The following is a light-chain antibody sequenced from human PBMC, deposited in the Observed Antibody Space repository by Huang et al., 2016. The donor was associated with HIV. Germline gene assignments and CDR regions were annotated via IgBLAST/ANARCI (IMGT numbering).Light chain of an antibody. CDR2: KVS. V-gene: IGKV2-30*02. Sequence: DVVMTQSPLSLSVSLGQPASISCRSSQSLVHTDGNIYLNWVQQRPGQSPRRLISKVSIRDSGVPNRFSGSGSGTDFTLKISRVEAEDVGIYYCMQGTHWPPVTFGQGTKLQIK. CDR3: MQGTHWPPVT. CDR1: QSLVHTDGNIY. J-gene: IGKJ2*01.